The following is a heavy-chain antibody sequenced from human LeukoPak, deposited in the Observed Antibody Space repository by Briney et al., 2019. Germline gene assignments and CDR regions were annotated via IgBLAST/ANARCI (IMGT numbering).Heavy chain of an antibody. Sequence: SETLSLTCTVSGGSISSGSYYWSWIRQPAGKGLEWIGRIYTSGSTNYNPSLKSRVTISVDTSKNQFSLKLSSVTAADTAVYYCARARTSYYDILTGYKTPYFDLWGRGTLVTVSS. CDR2: IYTSGST. CDR3: ARARTSYYDILTGYKTPYFDL. CDR1: GGSISSGSYY. D-gene: IGHD3-9*01. J-gene: IGHJ2*01. V-gene: IGHV4-61*02.